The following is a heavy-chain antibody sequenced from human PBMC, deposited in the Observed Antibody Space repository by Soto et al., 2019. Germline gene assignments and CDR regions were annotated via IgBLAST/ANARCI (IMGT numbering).Heavy chain of an antibody. V-gene: IGHV1-69*13. CDR2: IIPIFGTA. CDR1: GGTFSSYA. CDR3: ASLGYYYYYGMDV. J-gene: IGHJ6*02. Sequence: SVKVSCKASGGTFSSYAISWVRQAPGQGLEWMGGIIPIFGTANYAQKFQGRVTITADESTSTAYMELSSLRSEDTAVYYCASLGYYYYYGMDVWGQGTTVTVSS.